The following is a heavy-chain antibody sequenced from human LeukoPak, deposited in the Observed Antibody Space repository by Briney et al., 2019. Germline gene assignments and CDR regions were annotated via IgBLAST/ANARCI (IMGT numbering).Heavy chain of an antibody. CDR1: GYSISSGYY. CDR2: IFHSGST. D-gene: IGHD1-7*01. V-gene: IGHV4-38-2*02. CDR3: ARGDWNYGSFPPDY. Sequence: SETLSLTCTVSGYSISSGYYWGWIRQPPGKGLEWIGSIFHSGSTNYNPSLKSRVTISVDTSKNQFSLKLSSVTAADTAVYYCARGDWNYGSFPPDYWGQGTLVTVSS. J-gene: IGHJ4*02.